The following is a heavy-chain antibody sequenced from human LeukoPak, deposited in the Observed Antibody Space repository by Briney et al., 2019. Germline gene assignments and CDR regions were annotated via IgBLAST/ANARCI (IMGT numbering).Heavy chain of an antibody. CDR2: IYYSGST. CDR3: ARVYGGSFYGHFDI. V-gene: IGHV4-39*01. D-gene: IGHD1-26*01. J-gene: IGHJ4*02. CDR1: GGSISSSSYY. Sequence: SETLSLTCTVSGGSISSSSYYWGWIRQPPGKGMEWIGSIYYSGSTYYNTSLKSRVTISVDMSKNQFSLKLSSVTAADTATYYCARVYGGSFYGHFDIWGQGTLVTVSS.